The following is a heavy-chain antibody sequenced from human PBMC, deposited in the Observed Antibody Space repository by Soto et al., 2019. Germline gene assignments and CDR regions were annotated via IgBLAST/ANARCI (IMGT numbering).Heavy chain of an antibody. CDR1: GGSVSSGSYY. CDR2: IYYGGGT. D-gene: IGHD3-22*01. Sequence: QVQLQESGPGLVKPSETLSLTCTVSGGSVSSGSYYWSWIRQPPGKGLEWIGYIYYGGGTNYNPPRKTRGTISEDTSKNQSSLKLSAVTAADTAVYYCARGEYYYDSSGYPRPGKFDYWGQGTLVTVSS. J-gene: IGHJ4*02. CDR3: ARGEYYYDSSGYPRPGKFDY. V-gene: IGHV4-61*01.